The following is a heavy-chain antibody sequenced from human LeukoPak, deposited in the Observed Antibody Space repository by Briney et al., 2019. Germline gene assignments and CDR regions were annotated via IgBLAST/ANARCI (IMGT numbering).Heavy chain of an antibody. J-gene: IGHJ4*02. D-gene: IGHD3-9*01. V-gene: IGHV4-39*01. CDR2: IYYSGST. Sequence: SETLSLTCTVSGGSISSSSYYWGWIRQPPGKGLEWIGSIYYSGSTYYNPSLKSRVTISVDTSKNQFSLKLSSVTAADTAVYYCAGTYRYFDWLGHSYYFDYWGQGTLVTVSS. CDR1: GGSISSSSYY. CDR3: AGTYRYFDWLGHSYYFDY.